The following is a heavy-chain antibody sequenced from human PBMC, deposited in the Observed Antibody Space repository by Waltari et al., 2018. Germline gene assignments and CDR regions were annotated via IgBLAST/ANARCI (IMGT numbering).Heavy chain of an antibody. Sequence: EVQLLESGGDLVQPGGSLRLSCAASGFTFSIYAMTWVRQAPGKGLQGVSVISGDGDHTFYADSVKGRFTISRDNSRTMLYLQMDSLRADDTAQYYCGKAGSAYYFDFWGQGALVTVSS. CDR2: ISGDGDHT. D-gene: IGHD3-3*01. V-gene: IGHV3-23*01. J-gene: IGHJ4*02. CDR1: GFTFSIYA. CDR3: GKAGSAYYFDF.